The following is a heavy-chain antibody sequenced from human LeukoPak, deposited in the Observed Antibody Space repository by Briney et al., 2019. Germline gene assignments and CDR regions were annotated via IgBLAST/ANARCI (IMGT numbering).Heavy chain of an antibody. CDR2: IIPIFGTA. CDR1: GGTFSSYA. CDR3: ARRDNTAMAPFDY. D-gene: IGHD5-18*01. Sequence: SVEVSCKASGGTFSSYAISWVRQAPGQGLEWMGGIIPIFGTANYAQKFQGRVTITTDESTSTAYMELSSLRSEDTAVYYCARRDNTAMAPFDYWGQGTLVTVSS. V-gene: IGHV1-69*05. J-gene: IGHJ4*02.